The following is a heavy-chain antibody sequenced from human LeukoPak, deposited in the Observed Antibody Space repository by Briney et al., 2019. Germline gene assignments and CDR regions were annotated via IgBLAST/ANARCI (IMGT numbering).Heavy chain of an antibody. J-gene: IGHJ6*02. CDR3: AKSNSSGWYADYYYYGMDV. D-gene: IGHD6-19*01. V-gene: IGHV3-13*01. CDR2: IGTAGDT. Sequence: PGRSLRLSCAASGFTFSSYDMHWVRQATGKGLEWVSAIGTAGDTYYADSVKGRFTISRDNSKNTLYLQMNSLRAEDTAVYYCAKSNSSGWYADYYYYGMDVWGQGTTVTVSS. CDR1: GFTFSSYD.